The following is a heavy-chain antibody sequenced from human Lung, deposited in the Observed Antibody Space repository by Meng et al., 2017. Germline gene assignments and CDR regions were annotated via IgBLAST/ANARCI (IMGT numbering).Heavy chain of an antibody. D-gene: IGHD3-9*01. V-gene: IGHV1-18*01. CDR2: ISAYNGNT. J-gene: IGHJ3*02. CDR3: AGGGKYYDILTGYSYRNDAFDI. Sequence: ASVKVSCKASGYTFTSYGISWVRQAPGQGLEWMGWISAYNGNTNYAQKLQGRVTMTTDTSTSTAYMELRSLRSDDTAVYYCAGGGKYYDILTGYSYRNDAFDIWGQGTMVTVSS. CDR1: GYTFTSYG.